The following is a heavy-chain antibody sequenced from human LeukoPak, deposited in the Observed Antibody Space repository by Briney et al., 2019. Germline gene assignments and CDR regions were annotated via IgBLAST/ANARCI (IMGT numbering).Heavy chain of an antibody. CDR2: IYYSGST. CDR1: GGSISSGGYY. CDR3: ASDYYDSSGYTYYFDY. D-gene: IGHD3-22*01. Sequence: SETLSLTCTVSGGSISSGGYYWSWTRQHPGKGLEWIGYIYYSGSTYYNPSLKSRVTISVDTSKNQFSLKLSSVTAADTAVYYCASDYYDSSGYTYYFDYWGQGTLVTVSS. J-gene: IGHJ4*02. V-gene: IGHV4-31*03.